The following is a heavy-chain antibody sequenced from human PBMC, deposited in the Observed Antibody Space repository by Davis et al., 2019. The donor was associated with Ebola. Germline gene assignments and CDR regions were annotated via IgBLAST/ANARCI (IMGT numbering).Heavy chain of an antibody. Sequence: AASVKVSCKASGYTFTGYYMHWVRQAPGQGLEWMGWINPNSGGTNYAQKFQGWVTMTRDTSISTAYMELSSLRSEDTAVYYCARLTAAAGPYYYYYGMDVWGQGTTVTVSS. V-gene: IGHV1-2*04. CDR1: GYTFTGYY. J-gene: IGHJ6*02. CDR3: ARLTAAAGPYYYYYGMDV. CDR2: INPNSGGT. D-gene: IGHD6-13*01.